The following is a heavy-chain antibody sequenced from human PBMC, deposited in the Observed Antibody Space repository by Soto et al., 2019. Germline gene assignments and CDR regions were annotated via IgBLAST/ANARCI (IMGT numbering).Heavy chain of an antibody. D-gene: IGHD3-3*01. J-gene: IGHJ4*02. CDR1: GFTFSSYG. CDR2: IWYDGSNK. Sequence: GGSLRLSCAASGFTFSSYGMHWVRQAPGKGLEWVAVIWYDGSNKYYADSVKGRFTISRDNSKNTLYLQMNSLRAEDTAVYYCARGNLYDFWSGYYPYGSGSYYFDYWGQGTLVTVSS. V-gene: IGHV3-33*01. CDR3: ARGNLYDFWSGYYPYGSGSYYFDY.